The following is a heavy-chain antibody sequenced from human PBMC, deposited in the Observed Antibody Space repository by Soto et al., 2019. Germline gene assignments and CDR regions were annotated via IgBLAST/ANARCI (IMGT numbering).Heavy chain of an antibody. Sequence: QVQLVESGGGVVQPGRSLRLSCAASGFTFSSYGMHWVRQAPGKGLEWVAVISYDGSNKYYADSVKGRFTISRDNSKNTLYLQMNNLRAEDTAVYYCAKDKVPLVVTAPFDYWGQGTLVTVSS. J-gene: IGHJ4*02. CDR2: ISYDGSNK. CDR3: AKDKVPLVVTAPFDY. V-gene: IGHV3-30*18. CDR1: GFTFSSYG. D-gene: IGHD2-21*02.